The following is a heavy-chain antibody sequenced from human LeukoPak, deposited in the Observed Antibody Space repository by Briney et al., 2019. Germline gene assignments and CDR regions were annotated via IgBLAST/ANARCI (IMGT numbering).Heavy chain of an antibody. V-gene: IGHV4-39*07. J-gene: IGHJ4*02. CDR1: GGSISSSSYY. CDR2: IYYSGST. Sequence: PSETLSLTCTVSGGSISSSSYYWGWIRQPPGKGLEWIGSIYYSGSTYYNPSLKSRVTMSVDTSKNQFSLKLSSVTAADTAVYYCARDRYYYDSSGYYYFDYRGQGTLVTVSS. D-gene: IGHD3-22*01. CDR3: ARDRYYYDSSGYYYFDY.